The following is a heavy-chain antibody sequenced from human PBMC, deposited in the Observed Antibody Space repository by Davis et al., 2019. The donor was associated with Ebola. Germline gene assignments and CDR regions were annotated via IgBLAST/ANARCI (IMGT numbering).Heavy chain of an antibody. J-gene: IGHJ4*02. V-gene: IGHV3-9*01. CDR3: EKGRYTVTTGPEY. Sequence: GESLKISCAASGFTFDDYAMHWVRQAPGKGLEWVSGISWNSGSIGYPDSVKGRFTISRDNAKNSLYLQMNSLRAEDTALYYCEKGRYTVTTGPEYWGQGTLVTVSS. D-gene: IGHD4-17*01. CDR1: GFTFDDYA. CDR2: ISWNSGSI.